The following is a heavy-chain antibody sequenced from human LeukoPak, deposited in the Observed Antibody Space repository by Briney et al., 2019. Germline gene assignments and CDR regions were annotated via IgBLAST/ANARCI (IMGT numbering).Heavy chain of an antibody. J-gene: IGHJ4*02. V-gene: IGHV4-39*01. D-gene: IGHD6-6*01. CDR2: IYYSGST. CDR1: GGSISSYY. Sequence: SETLSLTCTVSGGSISSYYWGWIRQPPGKGLEWIGSIYYSGSTYYNPSLKSRVTISVDTSKNQFSLKLSSVTAADTAVYYCARFEYSSSSSIDYWGQGTLVTVSS. CDR3: ARFEYSSSSSIDY.